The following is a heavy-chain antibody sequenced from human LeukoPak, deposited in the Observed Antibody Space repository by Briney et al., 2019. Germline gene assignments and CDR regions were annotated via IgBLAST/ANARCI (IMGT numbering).Heavy chain of an antibody. CDR3: ATDRVGTLDDFDI. V-gene: IGHV3-30-3*01. CDR2: ITYNGSGK. D-gene: IGHD5-12*01. J-gene: IGHJ3*02. CDR1: GFTFSSYA. Sequence: GGSLILSCAASGFTFSSYAMHWVRQAPGKGLEWVACITYNGSGKYYADSLKGRFTISRDNSKNTLYLQMNSLRSEDTAVYYCATDRVGTLDDFDIWGHGTIVTVSS.